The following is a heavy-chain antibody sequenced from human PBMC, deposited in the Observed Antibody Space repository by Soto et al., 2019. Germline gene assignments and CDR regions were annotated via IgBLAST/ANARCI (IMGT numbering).Heavy chain of an antibody. CDR2: INPSIGTT. CDR3: ATSFGSSGPNLDY. J-gene: IGHJ4*02. D-gene: IGHD3-22*01. V-gene: IGHV1-46*01. CDR1: GYTFTSQN. Sequence: GASVKVSCKASGYTFTSQNMHWVRQAPGQGLEWMGVINPSIGTTTYAQKFQGRVTMTEDTSTDTAYMELSSLRSEDTAVYYCATSFGSSGPNLDYWGQGTLVTVSS.